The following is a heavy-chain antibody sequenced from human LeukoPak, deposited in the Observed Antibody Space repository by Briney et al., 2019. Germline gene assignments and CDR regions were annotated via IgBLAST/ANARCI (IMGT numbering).Heavy chain of an antibody. V-gene: IGHV1-8*01. CDR1: GYTFTSYD. D-gene: IGHD3-10*01. CDR3: ARGGRIRVRGDITYYFDY. J-gene: IGHJ4*02. Sequence: GASVKVSCKASGYTFTSYDINWVRQATGQGLEWMEWMNPNSGNTGYAQKFQGRVTMTRNTSISTAYMELSSLRSEDTAVYYCARGGRIRVRGDITYYFDYWGQGTLVTVSS. CDR2: MNPNSGNT.